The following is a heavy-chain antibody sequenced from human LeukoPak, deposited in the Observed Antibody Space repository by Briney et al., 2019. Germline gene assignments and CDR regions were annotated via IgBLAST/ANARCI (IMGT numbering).Heavy chain of an antibody. CDR2: IYYSGST. CDR3: ARAGYGDFDY. Sequence: KSSETLSLTCTVSVGSISSYYWSWIRQPPGKGLEWIGYIYYSGSTNYNPSLKSRVTISVDTSKNQFSLKLRSVTAADTAVYYCARAGYGDFDYWGQGNLVTVSS. J-gene: IGHJ4*02. D-gene: IGHD4-17*01. CDR1: VGSISSYY. V-gene: IGHV4-59*01.